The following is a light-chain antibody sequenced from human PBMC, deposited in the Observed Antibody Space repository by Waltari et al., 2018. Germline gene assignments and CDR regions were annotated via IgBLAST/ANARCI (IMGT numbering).Light chain of an antibody. Sequence: EVLMTQSPATLSVSPGERVTLSCRASQNIHDNLAWYQQKPGQAPRFLIYGASTRATAIPARFRGSGSGTEFTLTISSLQSEDFAVYYCQQYNKWPPLTFGGGTKVEIK. J-gene: IGKJ4*01. CDR3: QQYNKWPPLT. CDR1: QNIHDN. CDR2: GAS. V-gene: IGKV3-15*01.